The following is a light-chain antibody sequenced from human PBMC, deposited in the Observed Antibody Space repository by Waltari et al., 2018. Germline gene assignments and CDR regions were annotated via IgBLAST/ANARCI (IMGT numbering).Light chain of an antibody. V-gene: IGKV3-20*01. CDR2: GAS. J-gene: IGKJ2*01. CDR1: QSVGSRY. CDR3: QQYVRSPYT. Sequence: ENVLTQSPGTLSLSPGERATLPCRASQSVGSRYLAWYQQKPGQAPRLLIYGASTRATGIPDRFSGSGSGTDFTLTISRLEPEDFAVYYCQQYVRSPYTFGQGTKLEIK.